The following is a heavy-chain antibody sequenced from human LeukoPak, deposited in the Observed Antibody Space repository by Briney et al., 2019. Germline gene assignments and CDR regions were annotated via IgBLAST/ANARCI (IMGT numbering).Heavy chain of an antibody. Sequence: GGALRLSCAASGFTFSTYWMTWVRQAPQRGVEWVANIIPDGSGKYYADSVQGRFTISRDNARNSLYLQVDSLRVEDTGVYFCARAYSSSYDFWGQGALVIVSS. J-gene: IGHJ4*02. CDR2: IIPDGSGK. V-gene: IGHV3-7*04. CDR1: GFTFSTYW. D-gene: IGHD4-11*01. CDR3: ARAYSSSYDF.